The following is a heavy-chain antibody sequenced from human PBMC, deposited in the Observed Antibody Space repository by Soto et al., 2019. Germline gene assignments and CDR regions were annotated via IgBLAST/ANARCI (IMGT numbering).Heavy chain of an antibody. CDR2: ITVHSGVT. CDR1: GYTFSKFG. CDR3: ARVDILTGYYYFDY. V-gene: IGHV1-18*01. J-gene: IGHJ4*02. Sequence: QVQLVQSGPEVQKPGASVKVSCKSSGYTFSKFGITWVRQAPGQGLERMGWITVHSGVTNYAQRFQGRLTITADTSTDTAYMELRSLRSDDTAVYYCARVDILTGYYYFDYWGQGTLVTVSS. D-gene: IGHD3-9*01.